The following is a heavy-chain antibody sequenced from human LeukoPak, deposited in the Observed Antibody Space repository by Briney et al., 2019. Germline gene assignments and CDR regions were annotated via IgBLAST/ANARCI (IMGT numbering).Heavy chain of an antibody. J-gene: IGHJ3*02. V-gene: IGHV4-59*01. Sequence: AETLSLTCTVSGGSISSYYWSWIRQPPGKGLEWIGYIYYSGSTNYNPSLKSRVTISVDTSKNQFSLKLSSVTAADTAVYYCARLLNAPLRGAFDIWGQGTMVTVSS. CDR1: GGSISSYY. D-gene: IGHD2-15*01. CDR3: ARLLNAPLRGAFDI. CDR2: IYYSGST.